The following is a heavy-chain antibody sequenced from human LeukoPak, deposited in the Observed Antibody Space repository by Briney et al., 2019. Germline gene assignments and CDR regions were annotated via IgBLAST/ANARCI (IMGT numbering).Heavy chain of an antibody. CDR2: ISFDRSNK. Sequence: PGGSLRLSCAAYGFTFTSYGMHWVRQGPGKGLEWVAVISFDRSNKYHADSVKGRFTISRDNSNNTLYLQMNSLRAEDTAVYYCAKDSYGDYVHYFDYWGQGTLVTVSS. D-gene: IGHD4-17*01. J-gene: IGHJ4*02. V-gene: IGHV3-30*18. CDR1: GFTFTSYG. CDR3: AKDSYGDYVHYFDY.